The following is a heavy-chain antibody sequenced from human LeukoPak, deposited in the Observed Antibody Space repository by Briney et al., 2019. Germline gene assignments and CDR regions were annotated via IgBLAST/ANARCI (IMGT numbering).Heavy chain of an antibody. V-gene: IGHV4-34*01. J-gene: IGHJ4*02. Sequence: SETLSLTCAVYGGSFSGYYWSWIRQPPGKGLEWIGEINHSGSTNYNPSLKSRVTISVDTSKNQFSLKLSSVTAADTAVYYCAIVNIVSTFDDWGQGTLVTVSS. D-gene: IGHD5-12*01. CDR3: AIVNIVSTFDD. CDR2: INHSGST. CDR1: GGSFSGYY.